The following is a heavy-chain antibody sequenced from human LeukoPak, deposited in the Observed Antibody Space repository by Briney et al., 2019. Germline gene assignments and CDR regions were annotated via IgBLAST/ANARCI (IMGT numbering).Heavy chain of an antibody. CDR1: GCTFTGYY. V-gene: IGHV1-2*06. CDR3: ARERSDWGSENWFDP. J-gene: IGHJ5*02. CDR2: INPNSGGT. Sequence: ASVKVSCKASGCTFTGYYMHWVRQAPGQGLEWMGRINPNSGGTNYAQKFQGRVTMTRDTSISTAYMELSRLRSDDTAVYYCARERSDWGSENWFDPWGQGTLVTVSS. D-gene: IGHD7-27*01.